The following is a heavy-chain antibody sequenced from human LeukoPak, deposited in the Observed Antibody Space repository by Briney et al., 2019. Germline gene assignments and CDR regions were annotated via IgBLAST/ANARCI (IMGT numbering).Heavy chain of an antibody. Sequence: PGGSLRLSCAASGFTFSSYAMSWVRQAPGKGLEWVSAISGSGGSTYYADSVKGRFTISRDNSKNTLYLQMNSLRAEDTAVYYCAKDLVDIGYSSSGGDYWGQGTLVTVSS. CDR3: AKDLVDIGYSSSGGDY. CDR2: ISGSGGST. J-gene: IGHJ4*02. D-gene: IGHD6-13*01. CDR1: GFTFSSYA. V-gene: IGHV3-23*01.